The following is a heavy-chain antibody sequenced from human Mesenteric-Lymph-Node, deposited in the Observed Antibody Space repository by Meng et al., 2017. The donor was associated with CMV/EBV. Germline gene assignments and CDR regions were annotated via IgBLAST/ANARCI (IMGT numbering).Heavy chain of an antibody. J-gene: IGHJ4*02. CDR2: ISAYNGNT. CDR3: ARVYCSGGSCYSLFDY. D-gene: IGHD2-15*01. V-gene: IGHV1-18*04. Sequence: GYPFPRYGIRWVRQAPGQGLEWMGWISAYNGNTNYAQKLQGRVTMTTDTSTSTAYMELRSLRSDDTAVYYCARVYCSGGSCYSLFDYWGQGTLVTVSS. CDR1: GYPFPRYG.